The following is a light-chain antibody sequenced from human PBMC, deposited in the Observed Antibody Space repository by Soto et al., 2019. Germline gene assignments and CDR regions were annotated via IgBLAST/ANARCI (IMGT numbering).Light chain of an antibody. CDR1: SYNIGNNF. CDR2: SDD. V-gene: IGLV1-47*02. CDR3: STWAASLSGRV. J-gene: IGLJ3*02. Sequence: QAVVTQQPSASGTPGQKVTISCSGASYNIGNNFVSWYQQVPGTAPKLLIYSDDQRPSGVPDRVSGSKSGTSASLAISGLRSADEADNCCSTWAASLSGRVFGGWTKLTVL.